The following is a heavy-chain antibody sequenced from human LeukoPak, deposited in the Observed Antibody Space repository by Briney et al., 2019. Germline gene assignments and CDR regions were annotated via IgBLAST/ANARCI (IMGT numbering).Heavy chain of an antibody. J-gene: IGHJ4*02. Sequence: VASVKVSCKASGYSFTSYAMHWVRQAPGQRLEWMGWIYGDNGDTKYSQEFQGRVTITRDTSASTAYMELSSLRSEDMAVYYCARGPLYCSGGSCYSIDYWGQGTLVTVSS. CDR3: ARGPLYCSGGSCYSIDY. V-gene: IGHV1-3*03. D-gene: IGHD2-15*01. CDR1: GYSFTSYA. CDR2: IYGDNGDT.